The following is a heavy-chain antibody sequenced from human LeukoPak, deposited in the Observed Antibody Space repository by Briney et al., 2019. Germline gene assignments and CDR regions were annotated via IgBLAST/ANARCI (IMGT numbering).Heavy chain of an antibody. J-gene: IGHJ5*02. CDR3: ARVEQLVGTS. CDR1: GGSFSGYY. Sequence: SETLSLTCAVYGGSFSGYYWSWIRQPPGKGLEWIGEINHSGSTNYNPSLKSRVTISVDTSKNQFSLKLSSVTAADTAVYYCARVEQLVGTSWGQGTLVTVSS. CDR2: INHSGST. D-gene: IGHD6-13*01. V-gene: IGHV4-34*01.